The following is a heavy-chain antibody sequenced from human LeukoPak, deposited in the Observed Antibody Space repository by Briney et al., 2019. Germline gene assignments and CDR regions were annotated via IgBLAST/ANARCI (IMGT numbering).Heavy chain of an antibody. CDR1: GFTFSSYG. CDR3: ATGTYYNILTGYSRRRYFEH. Sequence: GGSLRLSCAASGFTFSSYGMHWVRQAPGKGLEWVAFIRYEGTNIYYADSVKGRFTISRDNSKNTLYVQMKSLRAEDTAVYYCATGTYYNILTGYSRRRYFEHWGQGTLVTVSS. D-gene: IGHD3-9*01. V-gene: IGHV3-30*02. CDR2: IRYEGTNI. J-gene: IGHJ4*02.